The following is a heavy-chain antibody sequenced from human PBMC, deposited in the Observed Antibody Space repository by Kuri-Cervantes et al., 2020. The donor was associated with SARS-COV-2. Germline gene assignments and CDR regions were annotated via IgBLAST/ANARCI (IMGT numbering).Heavy chain of an antibody. V-gene: IGHV1-2*04. D-gene: IGHD3-10*01. CDR1: GYTFTGYY. CDR2: INPNSGGT. CDR3: ASLNLSGEYKYY. Sequence: ASVKVSCKASGYTFTGYYMHWVRQAPGQGLEWMGWINPNSGGTNYAQKFQGWVTMTRDTSVSTGYMELNDLRSDDTAVYYCASLNLSGEYKYYWGQGTLVTVSS. J-gene: IGHJ4*02.